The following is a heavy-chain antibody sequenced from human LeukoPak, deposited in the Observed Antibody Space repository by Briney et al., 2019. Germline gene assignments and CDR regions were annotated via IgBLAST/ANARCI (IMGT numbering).Heavy chain of an antibody. CDR2: ITSSGSYM. Sequence: GGSLRLSCAASGLSFSTYSMNWVRQAPGKGLEWVSSITSSGSYMYYADSVKGRFTISRDNAKNSLYLLMDSLRAEDTAVYYCATAWGSCTNGVCDVVSGRGRDYWGQGTLVTVSS. CDR1: GLSFSTYS. CDR3: ATAWGSCTNGVCDVVSGRGRDY. D-gene: IGHD2-8*01. V-gene: IGHV3-21*01. J-gene: IGHJ4*02.